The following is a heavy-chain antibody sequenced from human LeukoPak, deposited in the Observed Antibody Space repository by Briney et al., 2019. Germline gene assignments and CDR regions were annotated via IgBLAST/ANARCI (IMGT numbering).Heavy chain of an antibody. V-gene: IGHV1-18*01. CDR2: ISAYNGNT. J-gene: IGHJ4*02. CDR3: ARGERYSSNYYFDY. CDR1: GYTFTSYG. D-gene: IGHD6-19*01. Sequence: GASVKVSCKASGYTFTSYGISWVRQASGQGLEWMGWISAYNGNTNYAQKLQGRVTMTTDTSTSTAYMELRSLRSDDTAVYYCARGERYSSNYYFDYWGQGTLVTVSS.